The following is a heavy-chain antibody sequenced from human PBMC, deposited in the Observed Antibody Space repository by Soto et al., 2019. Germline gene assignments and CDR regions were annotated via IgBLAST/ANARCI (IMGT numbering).Heavy chain of an antibody. CDR1: GVTFCSYA. CDR2: ISYDGSNK. Sequence: GWSLGLSCAASGVTFCSYAMHGVRQAPGKGLEWVAVISYDGSNKYYADSVKGRFTISRDNSKNTLYLQMNSLRAEDTAVYYCARDWRGPGDYDYIWGSYPYYYYMDVWGKGTTVTVSS. J-gene: IGHJ6*03. V-gene: IGHV3-30*14. D-gene: IGHD3-16*02. CDR3: ARDWRGPGDYDYIWGSYPYYYYMDV.